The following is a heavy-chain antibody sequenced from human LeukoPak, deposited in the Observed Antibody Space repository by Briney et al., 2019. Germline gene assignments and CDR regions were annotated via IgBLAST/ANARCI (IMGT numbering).Heavy chain of an antibody. Sequence: SETLSLTCTVSGGSISSYYWSWIRQPPGKGLEWIGYIYYSGSTNYNPSLKSRVTISVDTSKNQFSLKLSSVTAADTAVYYCARDTHAGPYYYYYYMDVWGKGTTVTVSS. CDR2: IYYSGST. D-gene: IGHD6-13*01. CDR1: GGSISSYY. CDR3: ARDTHAGPYYYYYYMDV. J-gene: IGHJ6*03. V-gene: IGHV4-59*12.